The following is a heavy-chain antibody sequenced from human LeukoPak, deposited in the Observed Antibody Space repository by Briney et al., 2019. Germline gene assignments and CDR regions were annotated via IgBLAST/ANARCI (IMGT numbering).Heavy chain of an antibody. V-gene: IGHV3-7*01. CDR2: IKKTGSET. CDR1: KFIFSNYW. J-gene: IGHJ4*02. D-gene: IGHD2-15*01. CDR3: AREDGYCSGGNCYSYFDS. Sequence: GGSLRLSCAASKFIFSNYWMSWVRQAPGKGLEWVAYIKKTGSETYYVDSVKGRFTITRDNARNSLFLQMNSLRAEDTAVYYCAREDGYCSGGNCYSYFDSWGQGALVTVSS.